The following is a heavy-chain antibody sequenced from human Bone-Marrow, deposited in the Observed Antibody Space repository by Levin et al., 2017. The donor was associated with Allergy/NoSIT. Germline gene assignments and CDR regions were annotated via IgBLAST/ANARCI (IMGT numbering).Heavy chain of an antibody. CDR2: MWFDGSSE. V-gene: IGHV3-33*01. CDR1: GFSFSSYA. J-gene: IGHJ6*02. D-gene: IGHD3-3*01. Sequence: PGGSLRLSCAASGFSFSSYAMHWVRQAPGKGLEWVAVMWFDGSSEYYADSVKGRFTISRDNSNNTLYLQMDSLRADDTAVYFCARNFDFWSGVYAGFETGGLDVWGQGTTVTVSS. CDR3: ARNFDFWSGVYAGFETGGLDV.